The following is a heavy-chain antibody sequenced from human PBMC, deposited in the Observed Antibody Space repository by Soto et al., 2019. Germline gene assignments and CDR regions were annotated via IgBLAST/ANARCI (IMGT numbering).Heavy chain of an antibody. D-gene: IGHD2-2*01. CDR2: ISGSGGST. Sequence: EVQLLESGGGLVQPGGSLRLSCAVSGFTFSNYAMNWVRQPPGKGLGWVSAISGSGGSTYYADSVKGRFTISGDNSKNTLYLQMSSLRAEDTAVYYCAKSNLYCSSNRCYVFDYWGQGTLVTVSS. CDR3: AKSNLYCSSNRCYVFDY. V-gene: IGHV3-23*01. CDR1: GFTFSNYA. J-gene: IGHJ4*02.